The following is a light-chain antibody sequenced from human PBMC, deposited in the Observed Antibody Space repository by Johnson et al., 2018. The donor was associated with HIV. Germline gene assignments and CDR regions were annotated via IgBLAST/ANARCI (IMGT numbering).Light chain of an antibody. Sequence: QSVLSQPPSVSAAPGQKVTISCSGSSSNIGNNYVSWFQQLPGTAPKLLIYDNNERPSGIPDRFSGSKSGTSATLGITGLQTGDEADYYCGTWDSSLSAYVVGIGPKVTVL. CDR2: DNN. CDR3: GTWDSSLSAYV. CDR1: SSNIGNNY. V-gene: IGLV1-51*01. J-gene: IGLJ1*01.